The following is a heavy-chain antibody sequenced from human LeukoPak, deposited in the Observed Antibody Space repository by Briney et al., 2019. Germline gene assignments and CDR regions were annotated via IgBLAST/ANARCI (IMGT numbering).Heavy chain of an antibody. CDR3: ARDLRLLWFGEPKSSFDY. CDR2: IKQDGSEK. J-gene: IGHJ4*02. V-gene: IGHV3-7*03. Sequence: GGSLRLSCAASGFTFSSYWMSWVRPAPGKGLEWVAHIKQDGSEKYYVDSVKGRFTISRDNAKNSLYLQMNSMRAEDTAVYYCARDLRLLWFGEPKSSFDYWGQGTLVTVSS. D-gene: IGHD3-10*01. CDR1: GFTFSSYW.